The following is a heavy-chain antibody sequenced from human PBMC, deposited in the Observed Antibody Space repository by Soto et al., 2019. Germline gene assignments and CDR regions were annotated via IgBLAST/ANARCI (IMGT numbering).Heavy chain of an antibody. V-gene: IGHV3-48*01. CDR1: GFTFSSYS. D-gene: IGHD3-3*01. CDR3: ARAQNVLRFLEWLSPFDP. Sequence: EVQLVESGGGLVQPGGSLRLSCAASGFTFSSYSMNWVRQAPGKGLEWVSYISSSSSTIYYADSVKGRFTISRDNAKNSLYLQMNSLGAEDTAVYYCARAQNVLRFLEWLSPFDPWGQGTLVTVSS. CDR2: ISSSSSTI. J-gene: IGHJ5*02.